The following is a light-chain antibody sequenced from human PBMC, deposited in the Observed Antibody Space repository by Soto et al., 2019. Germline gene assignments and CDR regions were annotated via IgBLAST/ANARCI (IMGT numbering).Light chain of an antibody. V-gene: IGKV1-39*01. CDR3: QQSHSTPLT. CDR2: GAS. J-gene: IGKJ4*01. Sequence: DIQMTQSPSSLSAPVGDRVTITCRASQSISTYVNWYQQKPGKAPKLLIYGASTLQSGVPSRFSGSGSGTDFTLTITNLQPEDSATYFCQQSHSTPLTFGGGTKLEI. CDR1: QSISTY.